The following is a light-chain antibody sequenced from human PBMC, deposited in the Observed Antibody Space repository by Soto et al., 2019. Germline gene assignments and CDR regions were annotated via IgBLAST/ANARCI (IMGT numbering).Light chain of an antibody. CDR3: QQYDYSRT. CDR1: QSVSDS. J-gene: IGKJ1*01. V-gene: IGKV1-5*01. Sequence: DIQMTQSPSTLSASVGDTVTVTCRASQSVSDSLAWYQVKPGEAPKLLIFDVSNLETGVPSRFSGSGSGTEFSLTIRGLQPDDFATYYCQQYDYSRTFGQGTKVAI. CDR2: DVS.